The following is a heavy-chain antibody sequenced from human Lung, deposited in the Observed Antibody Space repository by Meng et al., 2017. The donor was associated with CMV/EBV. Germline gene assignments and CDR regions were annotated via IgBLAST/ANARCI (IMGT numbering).Heavy chain of an antibody. J-gene: IGHJ3*02. V-gene: IGHV3-30-3*01. CDR2: ITYDRSNK. D-gene: IGHD2-2*01. CDR1: GFTFSSYA. CDR3: AREGVVPAATRSAFDI. Sequence: GESXKIPRAASGFTFSSYAMHWVRQAPGKGLERVAVITYDRSNKYYADSVKGRFTISRDNSKNTLYLQMNSLRAADTAVYYCAREGVVPAATRSAFDIWGQGTMVTVSS.